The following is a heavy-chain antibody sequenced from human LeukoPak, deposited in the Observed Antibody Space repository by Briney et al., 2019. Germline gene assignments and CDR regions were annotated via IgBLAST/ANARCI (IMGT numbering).Heavy chain of an antibody. CDR3: ARDSILLLGFDY. J-gene: IGHJ4*02. D-gene: IGHD3-10*01. CDR2: IHHSGTT. CDR1: GDSISNGGYY. Sequence: SETLSLTCTVSGDSISNGGYYWSWIRQPPGKGLEWIGYIHHSGTTYYNPSLKSRVTISLDRSKNQFSLKVNSVTAADTAVYYCARDSILLLGFDYWGQGTLVTVSS. V-gene: IGHV4-30-2*01.